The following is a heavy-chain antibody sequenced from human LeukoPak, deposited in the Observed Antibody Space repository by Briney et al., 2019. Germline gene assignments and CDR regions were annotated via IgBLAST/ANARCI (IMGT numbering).Heavy chain of an antibody. Sequence: PSETLSLTCAVYGGSFSGYYWSWIRQPPGNGLEWIGSIYSSGSTYYNASLQSRVTISIETSKNQTSLRLNSVTAADTAIYYCAKSGGYGLIDYWGQGTLVTVSS. V-gene: IGHV4-34*01. D-gene: IGHD1-26*01. CDR3: AKSGGYGLIDY. CDR2: IYSSGST. CDR1: GGSFSGYY. J-gene: IGHJ4*02.